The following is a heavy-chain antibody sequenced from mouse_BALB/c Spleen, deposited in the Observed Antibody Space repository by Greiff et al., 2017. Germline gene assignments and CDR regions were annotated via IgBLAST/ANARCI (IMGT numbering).Heavy chain of an antibody. Sequence: QVQLKQSGAELVRPGSSVKISCKASGYAFSSYWMNWVKQRPGQGLEWIGQIYPGDGDTNYNGKFKGKATLTADKSSSTAYMQLSSLTSEDSAVYFCARWGGLYYYAMDYWGQGTSVTVSS. D-gene: IGHD1-1*02. CDR3: ARWGGLYYYAMDY. CDR2: IYPGDGDT. V-gene: IGHV1-80*01. CDR1: GYAFSSYW. J-gene: IGHJ4*01.